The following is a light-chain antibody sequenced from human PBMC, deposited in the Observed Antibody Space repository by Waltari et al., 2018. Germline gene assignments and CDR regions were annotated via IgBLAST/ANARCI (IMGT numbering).Light chain of an antibody. Sequence: QPEKDPRFLMKVDSGGSHSKGDEIPDRFSGSSSGAERYLTISSVQSEDEAYYYCQTGGHGTWVFGGGTKLTVL. J-gene: IGLJ3*02. CDR2: VDSGGSH. CDR3: QTGGHGTWV. V-gene: IGLV4-69*01.